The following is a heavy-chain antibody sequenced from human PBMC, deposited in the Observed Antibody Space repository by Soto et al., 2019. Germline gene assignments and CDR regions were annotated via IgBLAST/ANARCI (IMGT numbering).Heavy chain of an antibody. CDR2: IYYSGST. CDR3: ARDGVDSSGYYPIYFDY. D-gene: IGHD3-22*01. CDR1: GGSISSGGYY. J-gene: IGHJ4*02. Sequence: SETLSLTCTVSGGSISSGGYYWSWIRQHPGKGLEWIGYIYYSGSTYYNPSLKSRVTISVDTSKNQFSLKLSSVTAADTAVYYCARDGVDSSGYYPIYFDYWGQGTLVTVSS. V-gene: IGHV4-31*03.